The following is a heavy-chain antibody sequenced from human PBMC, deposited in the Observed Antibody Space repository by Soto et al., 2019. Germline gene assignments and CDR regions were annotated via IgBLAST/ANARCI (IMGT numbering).Heavy chain of an antibody. Sequence: ASVKVSCKTSGYTFSNYAISWVRQAPGQGLEWMGWVSPYNGNANYTEKLQGRVSMTTDTSTTTAYMELTSLTSDDTAIYYCARAISIIMAAPAYWGQGTLVAVSS. J-gene: IGHJ4*02. D-gene: IGHD2-8*01. CDR1: GYTFSNYA. CDR2: VSPYNGNA. CDR3: ARAISIIMAAPAY. V-gene: IGHV1-18*04.